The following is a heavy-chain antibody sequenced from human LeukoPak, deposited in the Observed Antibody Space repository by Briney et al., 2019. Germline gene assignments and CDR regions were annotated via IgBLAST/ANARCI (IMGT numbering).Heavy chain of an antibody. CDR2: ISYDGSNK. Sequence: GGSLRLSCAASGFTFSSYGMHWVRQAPGKGLEWVAVISYDGSNKYYAGSVKGRFTISRDNSKNTLYLQMNSLRAEDTAVYYCATLVADPSYGMDVWGKGTTVTASS. D-gene: IGHD6-19*01. V-gene: IGHV3-30*03. CDR1: GFTFSSYG. CDR3: ATLVADPSYGMDV. J-gene: IGHJ6*04.